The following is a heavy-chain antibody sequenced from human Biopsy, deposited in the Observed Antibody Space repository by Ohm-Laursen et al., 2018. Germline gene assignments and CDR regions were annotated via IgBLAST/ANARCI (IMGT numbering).Heavy chain of an antibody. CDR2: IYQTGNT. J-gene: IGHJ3*01. Sequence: SDTLSLTCAVSGASINIAYYWGWIRQPPGKGLEWIGIIYQTGNTYYNPSLKSRLTISGDASKNGFFLNLTSVTAADTAIYYCVRVRGITPPGAFDFWGQGTKVAVSS. CDR1: GASINIAYY. D-gene: IGHD6-13*01. CDR3: VRVRGITPPGAFDF. V-gene: IGHV4-38-2*01.